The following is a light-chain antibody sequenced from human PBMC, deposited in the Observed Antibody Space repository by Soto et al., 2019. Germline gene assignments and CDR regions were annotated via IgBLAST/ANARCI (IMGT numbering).Light chain of an antibody. V-gene: IGKV3-15*01. CDR2: GAS. CDR3: QQSDKWPPT. CDR1: QSVSSN. Sequence: EIVMTQSPATLSVSPGARAPLSCRASQSVSSNLAWYQQKAGQAPRLLMYGASTRAIGIPGRFSGSGSGTEFTLTISSLQSEDFAVYYCQQSDKWPPTFGQGTKVDIK. J-gene: IGKJ1*01.